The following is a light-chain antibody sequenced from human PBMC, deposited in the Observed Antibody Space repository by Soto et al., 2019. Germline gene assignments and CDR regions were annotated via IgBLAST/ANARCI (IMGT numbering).Light chain of an antibody. CDR2: GTS. CDR1: QSVSSN. Sequence: EIVSTQSPATLSLSPGERATLSCRASQSVSSNLAWYQQKRGQAPRLLIYGTSTRATGIPARFSGSGSGTEFTLTISSLQSEDFAVYYCQQYNKWPLTFGGGTKVEIK. J-gene: IGKJ4*01. V-gene: IGKV3-15*01. CDR3: QQYNKWPLT.